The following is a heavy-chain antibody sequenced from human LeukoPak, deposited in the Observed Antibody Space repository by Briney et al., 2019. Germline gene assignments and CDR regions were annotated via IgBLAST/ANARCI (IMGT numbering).Heavy chain of an antibody. CDR1: GFSLSTSGGG. J-gene: IGHJ5*02. V-gene: IGHV2-5*02. CDR2: IYWDDDK. CDR3: AHLSPTYYYDSSGFHNWFDP. D-gene: IGHD3-22*01. Sequence: SGPTLVQPTQPLTLTCTFSGFSLSTSGGGVGWIRQPPGKALEWLALIYWDDDKRYSPSLKSRLTITKDTSRNQVLLTITNMDPVDTATYYCAHLSPTYYYDSSGFHNWFDPWGQGTLVTVSS.